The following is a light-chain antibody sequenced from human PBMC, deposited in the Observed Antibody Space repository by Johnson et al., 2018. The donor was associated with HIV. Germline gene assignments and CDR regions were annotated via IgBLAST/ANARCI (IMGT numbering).Light chain of an antibody. Sequence: QSALTQPPSVSAAPGQKVTISCSGSSSNIGTNYVSWYQQLPGTAPKLLMFENNQRPSGIPDRFSGSKSGTSATLGITGLQTGDEADYYCGTWDTSLRAYVFGTGTKVTVL. CDR3: GTWDTSLRAYV. CDR1: SSNIGTNY. CDR2: ENN. J-gene: IGLJ1*01. V-gene: IGLV1-51*02.